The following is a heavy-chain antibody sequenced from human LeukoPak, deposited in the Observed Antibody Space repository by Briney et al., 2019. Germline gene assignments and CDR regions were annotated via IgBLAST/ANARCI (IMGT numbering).Heavy chain of an antibody. CDR3: ARDEYGINWFDP. J-gene: IGHJ5*02. CDR1: GGTFSSYA. Sequence: SVKVSCKASGGTFSSYAISWVRQAPGQGLEWMGRIIPIFGIANYAQKFQGRVTITADKTTSTAYMELSSLRSEDTAVYYCARDEYGINWFDPWGQGTLVTVSS. D-gene: IGHD4/OR15-4a*01. CDR2: IIPIFGIA. V-gene: IGHV1-69*04.